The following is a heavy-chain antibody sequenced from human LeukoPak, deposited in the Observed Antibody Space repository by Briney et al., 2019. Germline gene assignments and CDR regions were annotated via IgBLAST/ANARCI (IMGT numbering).Heavy chain of an antibody. V-gene: IGHV4-34*01. D-gene: IGHD1-26*01. Sequence: PSETLSLTCAVYGGSFSGYYWNWIRQPPGKGLEWIGEINHSGSTNYNPSLRSRVTMSVDTSKDQFSLKLSSVTAADTAVYYCARFSVVGAPPTWGQGTLVTVSS. CDR2: INHSGST. CDR3: ARFSVVGAPPT. CDR1: GGSFSGYY. J-gene: IGHJ5*02.